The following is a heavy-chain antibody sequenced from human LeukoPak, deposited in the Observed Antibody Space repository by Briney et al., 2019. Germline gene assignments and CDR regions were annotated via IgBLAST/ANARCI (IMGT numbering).Heavy chain of an antibody. Sequence: GGSLRLSCAASGFIFSSHAMSWVRQAPGKGLEWVSGISAGGDSTYYADSVKGRFSISRDNAKNTVYLQVSSLRAEDTAVYYCARGPGELNAFDIWGQGTMVTVSS. V-gene: IGHV3-23*01. CDR3: ARGPGELNAFDI. CDR1: GFIFSSHA. CDR2: ISAGGDST. D-gene: IGHD1-26*01. J-gene: IGHJ3*02.